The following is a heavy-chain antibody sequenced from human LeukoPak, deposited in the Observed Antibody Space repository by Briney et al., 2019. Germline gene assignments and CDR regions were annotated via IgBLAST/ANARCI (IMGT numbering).Heavy chain of an antibody. Sequence: GGPLRLSCAASGFTFSSYAMSWVRQAPGKGLEWVSAISGSGGSTYYADSVKGRFTISRDNSKNTLYLQMNSLRAEDTAVYYCAKVSIVVVTASHFDYWGQGTLVTVSS. CDR1: GFTFSSYA. CDR3: AKVSIVVVTASHFDY. J-gene: IGHJ4*02. D-gene: IGHD2-21*02. V-gene: IGHV3-23*01. CDR2: ISGSGGST.